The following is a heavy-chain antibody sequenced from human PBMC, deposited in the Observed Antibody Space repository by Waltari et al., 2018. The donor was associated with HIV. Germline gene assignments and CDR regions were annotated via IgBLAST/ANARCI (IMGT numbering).Heavy chain of an antibody. CDR2: FSYGGYL. Sequence: QLRLQESGPGLVNVSETLSLTCSISGGSISTDSFYWGWIRQSPGKGLEWIGSFSYGGYLFYNPSLKSRVTIFEDTSKSQFFLKMRSVTAADTAVYFCARLGSGNYFPTRIDYWGQGILISVSS. D-gene: IGHD3-10*01. CDR1: GGSISTDSFY. J-gene: IGHJ4*02. CDR3: ARLGSGNYFPTRIDY. V-gene: IGHV4-39*01.